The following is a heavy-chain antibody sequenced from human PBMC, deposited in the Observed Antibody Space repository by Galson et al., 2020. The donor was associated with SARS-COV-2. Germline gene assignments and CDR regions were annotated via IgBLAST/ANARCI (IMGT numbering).Heavy chain of an antibody. CDR1: GGSISSGGYS. V-gene: IGHV4-30-2*01. CDR2: IYHSGST. D-gene: IGHD3-9*01. Sequence: ASETLSLTCAVSGGSISSGGYSWSWIRQPPGKGLEWIGYIYHSGSTYYNPSLKSRVTISVDRSKNQFSLKLSSVTAADTAVYYCARAAILRYFDWLMIANDAFDIWGQGTMVTVSS. CDR3: ARAAILRYFDWLMIANDAFDI. J-gene: IGHJ3*02.